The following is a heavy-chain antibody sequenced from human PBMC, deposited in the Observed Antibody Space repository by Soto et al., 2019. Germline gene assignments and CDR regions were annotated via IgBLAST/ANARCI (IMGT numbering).Heavy chain of an antibody. CDR3: ARALGSWGAYYFDY. Sequence: QITLKESGPTLVKPTQTLTLTCTVSGFSLNTYGVGVGWIRQPPGKALEWLALIYWDDDKRYSPSLKSRLTITKDTSKNQVVLTMTSMDPVDTVTYYCARALGSWGAYYFDYWGQGTLVTVSS. V-gene: IGHV2-5*02. D-gene: IGHD3-16*01. CDR2: IYWDDDK. CDR1: GFSLNTYGVG. J-gene: IGHJ4*02.